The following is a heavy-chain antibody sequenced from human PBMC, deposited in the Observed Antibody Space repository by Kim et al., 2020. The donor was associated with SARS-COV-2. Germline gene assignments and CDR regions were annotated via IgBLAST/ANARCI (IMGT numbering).Heavy chain of an antibody. V-gene: IGHV3-66*01. CDR3: ARDGGYSGYDDYYFDY. J-gene: IGHJ4*02. Sequence: SRKGSCPISRDNSKNTLYLQMNSLRAEDTAVYYWARDGGYSGYDDYYFDYWGQGTLVTVSS. D-gene: IGHD5-12*01.